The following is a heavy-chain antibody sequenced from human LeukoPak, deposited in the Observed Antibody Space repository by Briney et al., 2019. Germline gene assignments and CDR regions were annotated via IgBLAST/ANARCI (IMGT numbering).Heavy chain of an antibody. V-gene: IGHV4-59*08. Sequence: SETLSLTCTVSGGSISSHYWSWIRQPPGKGLEWIGYIYYSGSTNYNPSLKSRVTISVDTSKNQFSLKLSSVTAADTAVYYCARGDSSGWYRFDPWGQGTLVTVSS. CDR3: ARGDSSGWYRFDP. D-gene: IGHD6-19*01. CDR1: GGSISSHY. CDR2: IYYSGST. J-gene: IGHJ5*02.